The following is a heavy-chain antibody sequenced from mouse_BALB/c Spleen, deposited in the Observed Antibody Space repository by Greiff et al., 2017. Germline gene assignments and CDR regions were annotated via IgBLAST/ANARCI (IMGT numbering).Heavy chain of an antibody. CDR1: GYTFTDYN. J-gene: IGHJ3*01. V-gene: IGHV1S135*01. Sequence: EVQLQQSGPELVKPGASVKISCKASGYTFTDYNMHWVKQSHGKSLEWIGYIYPYNGGTSYNQKFKGKATLTVDKSSSTAFMHLNSLTSEDSAVYYCAKYGYDVEAWFAYWGQGTLVTVSA. CDR3: AKYGYDVEAWFAY. D-gene: IGHD2-2*01. CDR2: IYPYNGGT.